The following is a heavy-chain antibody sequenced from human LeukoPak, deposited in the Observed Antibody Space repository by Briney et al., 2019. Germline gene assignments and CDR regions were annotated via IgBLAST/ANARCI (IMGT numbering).Heavy chain of an antibody. CDR3: ARGVGDRVMDV. J-gene: IGHJ6*02. CDR2: IYYSGST. CDR1: GDSISSGNY. Sequence: SETLSLTCTVSGDSISSGNYWGWIRQPPGKGLEWIGSIYYSGSTYYNPSLKSRVTISVDTSKNQFSLKLSSVTAADTAVYYCARGVGDRVMDVWGQGTTVTVSS. D-gene: IGHD3-16*01. V-gene: IGHV4-38-2*02.